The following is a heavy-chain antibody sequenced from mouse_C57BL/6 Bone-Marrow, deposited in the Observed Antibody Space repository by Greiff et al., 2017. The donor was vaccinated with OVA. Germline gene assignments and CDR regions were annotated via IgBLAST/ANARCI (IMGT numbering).Heavy chain of an antibody. J-gene: IGHJ2*01. CDR1: GYAFSNYW. Sequence: VQLQQSGAELVKPGASVKISCKASGYAFSNYWINWVKQRPGKGLEWIGQIYPGDGDINYNGKFKGKATLTADKSSSTAYMQFSSLTSEDSAVYFCAGGAYWGEGSTLAVSS. CDR3: AGGAY. CDR2: IYPGDGDI. V-gene: IGHV1-80*01.